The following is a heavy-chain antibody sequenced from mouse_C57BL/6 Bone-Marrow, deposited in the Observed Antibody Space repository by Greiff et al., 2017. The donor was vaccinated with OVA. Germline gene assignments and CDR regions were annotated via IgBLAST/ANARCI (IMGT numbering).Heavy chain of an antibody. CDR3: ARKRKNWGYAMDY. J-gene: IGHJ4*01. V-gene: IGHV1-80*01. D-gene: IGHD4-1*01. Sequence: QVQLKQSGAELVKPGASVKISCKASGYAFSSYWMNWVKQRPGKGLEWIGQIYPGDGDTNYNGKFKGKATLTADKSSSTAYMQLSSLTSEDSAVYFCARKRKNWGYAMDYWGQGTSVTVSS. CDR2: IYPGDGDT. CDR1: GYAFSSYW.